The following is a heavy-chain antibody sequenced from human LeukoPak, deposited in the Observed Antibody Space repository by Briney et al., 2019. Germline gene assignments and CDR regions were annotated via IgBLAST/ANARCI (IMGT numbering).Heavy chain of an antibody. CDR3: ARGGYSVYYYYGMDV. CDR1: GFTFSSYS. Sequence: GGSLRLSCAASGFTFSSYSMNWVRQAPGKGLEWVSSISSSSSYIYHADSVKGRFTISRDNAKNSLYLQMNSLRAEDTAVYYCARGGYSVYYYYGMDVWGQGTTVTVSS. V-gene: IGHV3-21*01. CDR2: ISSSSSYI. D-gene: IGHD2-15*01. J-gene: IGHJ6*02.